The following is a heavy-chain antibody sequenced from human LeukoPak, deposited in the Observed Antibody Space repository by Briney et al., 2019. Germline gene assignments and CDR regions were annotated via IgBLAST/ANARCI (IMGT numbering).Heavy chain of an antibody. V-gene: IGHV3-7*01. CDR2: IKHDGSEK. Sequence: GGSLRLSCAASGFIFTNYFMSWVRQAPGKGLEWVASIKHDGSEKYYVDSVRGRFTISRDNTKNSLYLQMSSLRAEDTAVYYFATDRGWRTSGYYLYYFEYWGQGTLVTFSS. J-gene: IGHJ4*02. CDR3: ATDRGWRTSGYYLYYFEY. CDR1: GFIFTNYF. D-gene: IGHD3-3*01.